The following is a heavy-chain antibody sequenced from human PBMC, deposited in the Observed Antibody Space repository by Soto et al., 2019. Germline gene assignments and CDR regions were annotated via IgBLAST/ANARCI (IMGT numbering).Heavy chain of an antibody. V-gene: IGHV4-31*03. CDR2: IYYSGST. CDR1: GGSISSGGYY. Sequence: SETLSLTCTVSGGSISSGGYYWSWIRQHPGKGLEWIGYIYYSGSTYYNPSLKSRVTISVDTSKNQFSLKLSSVTAADTAVYYCARATLRDYDSSGFNYWGEGTLVTVSS. D-gene: IGHD3-22*01. J-gene: IGHJ4*02. CDR3: ARATLRDYDSSGFNY.